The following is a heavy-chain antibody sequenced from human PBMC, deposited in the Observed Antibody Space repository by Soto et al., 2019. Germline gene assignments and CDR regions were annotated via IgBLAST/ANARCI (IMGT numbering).Heavy chain of an antibody. D-gene: IGHD4-4*01. CDR3: ARPLWRDDYNWGSFGL. CDR2: ISYDGSNK. J-gene: IGHJ2*01. Sequence: QVQLVESGGGVVQPGRSLRLSCAASGFTFSSYAMHWVRQAPGKGLEWVAVISYDGSNKYYADSVKGRFTISRDNSKNTVYLQMNGLTTEDTAVYCCARPLWRDDYNWGSFGLWGRGTLVTVSS. V-gene: IGHV3-30-3*01. CDR1: GFTFSSYA.